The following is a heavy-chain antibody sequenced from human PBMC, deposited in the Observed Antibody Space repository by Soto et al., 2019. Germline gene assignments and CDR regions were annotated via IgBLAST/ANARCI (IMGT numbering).Heavy chain of an antibody. CDR1: GGTFSNDA. CDR2: IITMFGTT. J-gene: IGHJ5*02. CDR3: ARDEATNWFDP. Sequence: QVQLVQSGAEVKKPGSSVKVSCKASGGTFSNDAISWVRQAPGQGLEWMGGIITMFGTTIYAQKFQGRLTITADRSTTTAYMELSSLRSEDTAVYYCARDEATNWFDPWGQVTLVTVSS. V-gene: IGHV1-69*06.